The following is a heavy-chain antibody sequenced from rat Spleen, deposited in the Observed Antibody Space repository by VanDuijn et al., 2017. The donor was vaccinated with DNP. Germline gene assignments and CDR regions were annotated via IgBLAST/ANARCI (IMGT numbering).Heavy chain of an antibody. CDR3: ARLYDD. V-gene: IGHV5-22*01. CDR1: GFTFSNFD. CDR2: ISSDGFTT. D-gene: IGHD1-2*01. Sequence: EVQLVESGGGLVQPGRSLKLSCAASGFTFSNFDMAWVRQAPTEGLEWVAYISSDGFTTYYGDSVKGRFTISRDNAISTLYLQMNSLRSEDMATYYCARLYDDWGQGVMVTVSS. J-gene: IGHJ2*01.